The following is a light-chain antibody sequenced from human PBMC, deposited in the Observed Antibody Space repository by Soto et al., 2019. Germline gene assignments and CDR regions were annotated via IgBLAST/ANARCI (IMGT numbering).Light chain of an antibody. Sequence: EIVMTQSPATLSVSPGEGATLCCRASQGIGDTLAWYQQKPGQTPRLLIYDTSIRATGVPARFSGSRSGAEFTLTISSLQSEDCAVYYGQHYVNWPLTFGGGTKVDIK. CDR1: QGIGDT. J-gene: IGKJ4*01. CDR2: DTS. V-gene: IGKV3-15*01. CDR3: QHYVNWPLT.